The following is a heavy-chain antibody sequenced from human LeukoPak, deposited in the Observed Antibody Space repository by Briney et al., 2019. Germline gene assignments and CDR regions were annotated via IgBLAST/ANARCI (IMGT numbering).Heavy chain of an antibody. V-gene: IGHV3-48*01. CDR2: IGTTSGAI. Sequence: PGGSLRLSCAASGFTFSTYSMNWARQAPGKGLEWVSYIGTTSGAIYYADSVKGRFTISRDSAKNSLYLQMNSLRAEDTAVYYCARFRTWGDKAFDYWGQGTLVTVSS. J-gene: IGHJ4*02. D-gene: IGHD2-21*02. CDR3: ARFRTWGDKAFDY. CDR1: GFTFSTYS.